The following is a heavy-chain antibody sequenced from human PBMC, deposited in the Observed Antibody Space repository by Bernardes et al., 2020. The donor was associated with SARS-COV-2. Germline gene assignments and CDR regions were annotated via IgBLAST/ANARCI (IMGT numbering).Heavy chain of an antibody. Sequence: GGSLRLSCAASGFTVSSNYMSWVRQAPGKGLEWVSVIYSGGSTYYADSVKGRFTISRDNSKNTLYLQMNSLRAEDTAVYYCARDPTRRIYDFWSGYSLYYYGMDVWGQGTTVTVSS. CDR2: IYSGGST. D-gene: IGHD3-3*01. V-gene: IGHV3-53*01. J-gene: IGHJ6*02. CDR1: GFTVSSNY. CDR3: ARDPTRRIYDFWSGYSLYYYGMDV.